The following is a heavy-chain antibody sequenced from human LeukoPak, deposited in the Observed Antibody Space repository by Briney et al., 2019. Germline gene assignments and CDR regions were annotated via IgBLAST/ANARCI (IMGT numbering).Heavy chain of an antibody. V-gene: IGHV4-39*02. Sequence: SETLSLTCTVSGDSISSSSYYWGSFRQPPGKGLEWLGSIYYSGSTYDNPSLKSRVTISVDTSKNQFSLKLSSVTAADTAVYYCARDDSSGLRPYYFEYWGQGTLVTVSS. CDR1: GDSISSSSYY. J-gene: IGHJ4*02. D-gene: IGHD3-22*01. CDR2: IYYSGST. CDR3: ARDDSSGLRPYYFEY.